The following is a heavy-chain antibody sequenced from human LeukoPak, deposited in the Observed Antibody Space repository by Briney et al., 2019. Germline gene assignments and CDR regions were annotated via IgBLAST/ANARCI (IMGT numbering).Heavy chain of an antibody. J-gene: IGHJ4*02. D-gene: IGHD3-22*01. CDR3: ARKPSGSDY. V-gene: IGHV5-51*01. Sequence: GESLKISCKGSGYSFSTYWIGRVRQMPGKGLEWMGMIYPGDSDTRYSPSFQGQVTISADESISTAYLQWSSLKASDTAMYYCARKPSGSDYWGQGTLVTVSS. CDR1: GYSFSTYW. CDR2: IYPGDSDT.